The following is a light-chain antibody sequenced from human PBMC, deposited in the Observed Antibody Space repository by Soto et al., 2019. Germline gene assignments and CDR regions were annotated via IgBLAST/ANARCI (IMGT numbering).Light chain of an antibody. Sequence: QSALTQPPSVSAAPGQKVTIFCSGSSSNIGNNYVSWYQQLPGTAPKLLIYENNKRPSGIPDRFSGSKSGTSATLGITGLQTGDEADYYCGTWDSGHNYVFGTGTKVTVL. CDR1: SSNIGNNY. V-gene: IGLV1-51*02. CDR3: GTWDSGHNYV. J-gene: IGLJ1*01. CDR2: ENN.